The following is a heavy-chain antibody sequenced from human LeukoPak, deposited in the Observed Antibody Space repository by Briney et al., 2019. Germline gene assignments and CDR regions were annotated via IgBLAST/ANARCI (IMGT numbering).Heavy chain of an antibody. CDR3: ARGVQTGTTPYYYFDY. D-gene: IGHD1-1*01. Sequence: PSQTLSLTCTVSGGSISSGGYYWSWIRQHPGKGLEWIGYIYYSGSTYYNPSLKSRVTISVDTSKNQFSLKLSSVTAADTAVYYCARGVQTGTTPYYYFDYWGQGTLVTVSS. CDR1: GGSISSGGYY. CDR2: IYYSGST. V-gene: IGHV4-31*03. J-gene: IGHJ4*02.